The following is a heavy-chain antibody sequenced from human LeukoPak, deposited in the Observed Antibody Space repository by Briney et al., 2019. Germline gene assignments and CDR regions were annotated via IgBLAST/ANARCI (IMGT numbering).Heavy chain of an antibody. CDR1: GYSFTSYW. D-gene: IGHD3-16*02. CDR3: ARQRLGELSPYLLDY. Sequence: GESLKISCEGSGYSFTSYWIGWVRQMPGKGLEWMGIIYPGDSDTRYSPSFQGQVTISADKSISTAYLQWSSLKASDTAMYYCARQRLGELSPYLLDYWGQGTLVTVSS. J-gene: IGHJ4*02. V-gene: IGHV5-51*01. CDR2: IYPGDSDT.